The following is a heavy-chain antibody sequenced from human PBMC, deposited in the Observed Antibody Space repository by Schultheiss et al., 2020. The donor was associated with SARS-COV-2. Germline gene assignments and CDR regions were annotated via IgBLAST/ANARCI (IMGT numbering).Heavy chain of an antibody. Sequence: SETLSLTCAVSGGSISSYYWSWIRQPPGKGLEWIGYIYYSGSTYYNPSLKSRVTISVDTSKNQFSLKLSSVTAADTAVYYCARDRAGVALTSVDYYYGMDVWGQGTTVTVSS. V-gene: IGHV4-59*01. CDR3: ARDRAGVALTSVDYYYGMDV. CDR1: GGSISSYY. J-gene: IGHJ6*02. D-gene: IGHD6-19*01. CDR2: IYYSGST.